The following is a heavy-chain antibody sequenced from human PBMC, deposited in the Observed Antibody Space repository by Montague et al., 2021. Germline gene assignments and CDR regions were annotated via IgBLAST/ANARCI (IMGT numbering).Heavy chain of an antibody. Sequence: SETLSLTCTVSGGAISSFYWHWIRHSPGKRLEWIGEIYYNGNTKYDPSLKSRVTMSVDTSKDQFALTLSSVTVADTAVYYCAREWAAFDSWGQGTLVTVSS. J-gene: IGHJ4*02. CDR1: GGAISSFY. CDR3: AREWAAFDS. D-gene: IGHD2-15*01. V-gene: IGHV4-59*01. CDR2: IYYNGNT.